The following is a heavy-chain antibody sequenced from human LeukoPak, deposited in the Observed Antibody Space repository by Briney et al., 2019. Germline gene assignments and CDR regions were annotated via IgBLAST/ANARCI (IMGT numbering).Heavy chain of an antibody. CDR3: ARDRTPDYDILTGYYNGFDP. J-gene: IGHJ5*02. CDR1: GDSVSSNSAA. CDR2: TYYRSKWYN. V-gene: IGHV6-1*01. D-gene: IGHD3-9*01. Sequence: SQTLSLTCAISGDSVSSNSAAWNWIRQSPSRGLEWLGRTYYRSKWYNDYAVSVKSRITINPGTSKNQFSLQLNSVTPEDTAVYYCARDRTPDYDILTGYYNGFDPWGQGTLVTVSS.